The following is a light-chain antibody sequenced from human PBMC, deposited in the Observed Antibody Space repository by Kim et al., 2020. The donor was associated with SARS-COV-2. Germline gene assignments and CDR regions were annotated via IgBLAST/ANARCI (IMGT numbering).Light chain of an antibody. V-gene: IGLV1-47*02. CDR2: GNN. CDR3: AAWDDTLSARV. CDR1: TSDIGKTY. J-gene: IGLJ3*02. Sequence: GQSVITSCSGGTSDIGKTYVYWYQQLPGTAPRLLIYGNNQRPSGVPDRFSGSKSGTSASLAISGLRSEDEADYYCAAWDDTLSARVFGGGTQLTVL.